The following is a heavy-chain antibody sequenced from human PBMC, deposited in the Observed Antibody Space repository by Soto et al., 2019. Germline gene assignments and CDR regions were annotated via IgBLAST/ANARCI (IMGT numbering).Heavy chain of an antibody. Sequence: PSETLSLTCTVSGGSISSYYWSWIRQPPGKGLEWIGYIYYSGSTNYNPSLKSRVTISVDTSKNQFSLKLSSVTAADTAVYYCARSGSSSWSLSYYYYGMDVWGQGTTVTVSS. CDR3: ARSGSSSWSLSYYYYGMDV. CDR1: GGSISSYY. J-gene: IGHJ6*02. V-gene: IGHV4-59*01. D-gene: IGHD6-13*01. CDR2: IYYSGST.